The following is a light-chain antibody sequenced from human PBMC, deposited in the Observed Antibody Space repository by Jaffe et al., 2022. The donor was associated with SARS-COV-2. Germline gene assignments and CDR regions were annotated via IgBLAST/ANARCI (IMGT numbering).Light chain of an antibody. Sequence: DIVMTQSPDSLAVSLGERATINCKSSQSLLYSSDNRNYLAWYQKKPGQPPKLLIYWASTREFGVPERFSGSGSGTDFTLTISSLQAEDVAVYYCQQYYSTPKIFGPGTKVDIK. J-gene: IGKJ3*01. CDR2: WAS. CDR1: QSLLYSSDNRNY. CDR3: QQYYSTPKI. V-gene: IGKV4-1*01.